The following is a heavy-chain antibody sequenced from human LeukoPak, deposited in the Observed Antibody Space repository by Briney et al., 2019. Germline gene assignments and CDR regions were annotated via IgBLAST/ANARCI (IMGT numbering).Heavy chain of an antibody. CDR1: GFTISNNW. CDR3: ARGYCSGGSCYSYYYYNYMDV. J-gene: IGHJ6*03. Sequence: GSLRLSCAASGFTISNNWMSWVRQPPGKGLEWIGSIHYSGSTNYNPSLKSRVTISVDTSKNQFSLKLSSVTAADTAVYYCARGYCSGGSCYSYYYYNYMDVWGKGTTVTVSS. V-gene: IGHV4-4*02. D-gene: IGHD2-15*01. CDR2: IHYSGST.